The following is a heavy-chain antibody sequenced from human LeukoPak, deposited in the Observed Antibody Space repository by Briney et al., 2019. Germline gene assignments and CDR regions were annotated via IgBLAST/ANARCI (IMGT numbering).Heavy chain of an antibody. Sequence: SETLSLTCTVSGYSISSGYYWGWIRQPPGKGLEWIGSIYHSGSTYYNPSLKSRVTISVDTSKNQFSLKLSSVTAADTAVYYCARAQRWFGEFYWGQGTLVTVSS. D-gene: IGHD3-10*01. CDR2: IYHSGST. V-gene: IGHV4-38-2*02. CDR3: ARAQRWFGEFY. CDR1: GYSISSGYY. J-gene: IGHJ4*02.